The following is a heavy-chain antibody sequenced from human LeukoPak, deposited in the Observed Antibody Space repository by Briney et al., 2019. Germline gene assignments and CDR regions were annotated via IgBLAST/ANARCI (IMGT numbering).Heavy chain of an antibody. V-gene: IGHV4-61*01. CDR3: ARYRSEEVFDY. D-gene: IGHD1-14*01. J-gene: IGHJ4*02. CDR1: GGSISSGSYY. CDR2: IYYSGST. Sequence: PSETLSLTCTVSGGSISSGSYYWSWIRQPPGKGLEWIAYIYYSGSTNYNPSLKSRVTISVDTSKNQFSLKLSSVTAADTAVYYCARYRSEEVFDYWGQGTLVTVSP.